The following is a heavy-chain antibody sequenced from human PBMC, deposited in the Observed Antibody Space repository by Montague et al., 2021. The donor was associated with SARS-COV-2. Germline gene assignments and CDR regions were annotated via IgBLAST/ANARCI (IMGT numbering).Heavy chain of an antibody. D-gene: IGHD3-22*01. J-gene: IGHJ5*02. V-gene: IGHV4-34*01. CDR2: INRSGST. CDR1: GESFSDNF. CDR3: ARIGYYDRSGFSDFVRWFDP. Sequence: SETLSLTCAVSGESFSDNFWTWIRQTPGKGLEWIGEINRSGSTNYNLSLKSRLSISIDTSKTQFYLNLRSSTAADTAIYYCARIGYYDRSGFSDFVRWFDPGGPGTLVTVSS.